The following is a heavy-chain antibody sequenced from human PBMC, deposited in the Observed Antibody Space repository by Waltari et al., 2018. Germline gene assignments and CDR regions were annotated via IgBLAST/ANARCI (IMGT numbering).Heavy chain of an antibody. CDR2: ISGSGAST. J-gene: IGHJ4*02. Sequence: EVQLLESGGDLVQPGGSPRLSCAASGFTFSNYVMTWVRQAPGKGLEWVSAISGSGASTYYADSVKGRFTISRDNSKNTLYLQMHSLRAEDTAVYYCATRDYYFDDWGQGTLVTVSS. CDR1: GFTFSNYV. V-gene: IGHV3-23*01. CDR3: ATRDYYFDD.